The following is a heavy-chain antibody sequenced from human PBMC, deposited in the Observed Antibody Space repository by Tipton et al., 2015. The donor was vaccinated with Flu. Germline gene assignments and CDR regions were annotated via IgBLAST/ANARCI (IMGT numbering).Heavy chain of an antibody. V-gene: IGHV4-31*03. D-gene: IGHD4-11*01. CDR3: ARRDYSNYVSEPKNWFDP. CDR1: GASISSGGYY. Sequence: TLSLTCTVSGASISSGGYYWSWIRQHPGKGLEWIGHVYYSGGTYFNPSLESRVAISVDTPKNQFSLKLTSVTAADTAVYYCARRDYSNYVSEPKNWFDPWGQGTLVTVSS. CDR2: VYYSGGT. J-gene: IGHJ5*02.